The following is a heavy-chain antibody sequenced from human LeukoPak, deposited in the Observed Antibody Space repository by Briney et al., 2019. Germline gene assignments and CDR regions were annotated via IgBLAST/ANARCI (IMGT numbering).Heavy chain of an antibody. CDR1: GFTFSTYG. Sequence: GGSLRLFCAASGFTFSTYGMSWVRQAPGKGLEGVSAISGSCGSTYYADSVKGRFTISRDNSKNTLYLQMNSLRAEDTAVYYCAKDGTYYYDSSGYYGAFDIWGQGTMVTVSS. CDR3: AKDGTYYYDSSGYYGAFDI. V-gene: IGHV3-23*01. CDR2: ISGSCGST. J-gene: IGHJ3*02. D-gene: IGHD3-22*01.